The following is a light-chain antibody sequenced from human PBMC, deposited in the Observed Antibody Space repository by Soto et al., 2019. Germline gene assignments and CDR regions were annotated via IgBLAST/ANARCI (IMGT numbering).Light chain of an antibody. J-gene: IGLJ1*01. CDR2: DNN. Sequence: QSVLTQPPSVAAAPGQRVTISCSGRNSNIGKYNVSWYQQVPGTAPRLLIYDNNQRPSGIPDRFSGSKSGTSATLGIAGLQTGDEADYYCATWDGGLNPGGVFGTGTKLTVL. CDR1: NSNIGKYN. V-gene: IGLV1-51*01. CDR3: ATWDGGLNPGGV.